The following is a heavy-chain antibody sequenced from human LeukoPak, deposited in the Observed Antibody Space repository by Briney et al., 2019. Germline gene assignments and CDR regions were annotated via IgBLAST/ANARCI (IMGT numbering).Heavy chain of an antibody. CDR2: IIPILGIA. V-gene: IGHV1-69*04. CDR3: ARVVSRRDGYNFGGY. D-gene: IGHD5-12*01. J-gene: IGHJ4*02. CDR1: GGTFSSYA. Sequence: SVKASCKASGGTFSSYAISWVRQAPGQGLEWMGRIIPILGIANYAQKFQGRVTITADKSTSTAYMELSSLRSEDTAVYYCARVVSRRDGYNFGGYWGQGTLVTVSS.